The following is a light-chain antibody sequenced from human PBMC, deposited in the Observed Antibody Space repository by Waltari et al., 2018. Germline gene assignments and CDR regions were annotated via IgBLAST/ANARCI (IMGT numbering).Light chain of an antibody. CDR3: QQRRNWPLT. Sequence: EIVLTQSPATLSFSPGERATLPCRASQSVGTYLAWYQQRHGQSPRLLIYDASYRATGIPSRFSGSGSETDFTLNISSLQPEDFAVYYCQQRRNWPLTFGGGTRVQI. CDR1: QSVGTY. CDR2: DAS. J-gene: IGKJ4*01. V-gene: IGKV3-11*01.